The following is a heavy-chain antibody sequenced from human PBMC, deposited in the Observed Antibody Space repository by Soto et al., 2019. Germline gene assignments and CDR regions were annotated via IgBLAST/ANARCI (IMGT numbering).Heavy chain of an antibody. D-gene: IGHD4-4*01. CDR1: GFTVTNYA. CDR3: AKDRDDYRNYVFDY. Sequence: GALRVSCAAPGFTVTNYAMTWVRQAPGKGLEWVSISSGSGSGGSTNYADSVKGRFTISRDNSKNTLYLQMNSPRVEDTAVYYCAKDRDDYRNYVFDYWGQGTLVTVSS. V-gene: IGHV3-23*01. CDR2: SSGSGSGGST. J-gene: IGHJ4*02.